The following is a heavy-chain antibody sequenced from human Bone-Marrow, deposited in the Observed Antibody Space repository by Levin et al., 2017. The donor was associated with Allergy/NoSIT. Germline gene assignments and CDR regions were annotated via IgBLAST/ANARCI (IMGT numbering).Heavy chain of an antibody. J-gene: IGHJ2*01. D-gene: IGHD3-22*01. CDR3: ARDVNYHDSSGFYWYFDL. V-gene: IGHV1-69*04. Sequence: SVKVSCKASGGTFSSYPISWVRQAPGQGLEWMGRIIPILGIANYAQKFQGRVTITADKSTSTAYMELSSLRSEDTAVYYCARDVNYHDSSGFYWYFDLWGRGTLVTVSS. CDR1: GGTFSSYP. CDR2: IIPILGIA.